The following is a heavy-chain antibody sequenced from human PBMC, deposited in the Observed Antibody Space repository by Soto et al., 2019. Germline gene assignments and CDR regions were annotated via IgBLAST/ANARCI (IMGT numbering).Heavy chain of an antibody. D-gene: IGHD2-15*01. CDR1: GFTFSSYG. CDR2: IWYDGSNK. Sequence: GGSLRLSCAASGFTFSSYGMHWVRQAPGKGLEWVAVIWYDGSNKYYADSVKGRFTISRDNSKNTLYLQMNSLRAEDTAVYYCAREWGIGYCSGGSCPGAFDIWGQGTMVTVSS. J-gene: IGHJ3*02. CDR3: AREWGIGYCSGGSCPGAFDI. V-gene: IGHV3-33*01.